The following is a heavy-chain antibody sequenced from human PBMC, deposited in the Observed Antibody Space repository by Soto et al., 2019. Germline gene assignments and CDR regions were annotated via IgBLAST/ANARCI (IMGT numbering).Heavy chain of an antibody. Sequence: EVQLVESGGGLVKPGGSLRLSCAASGFTFSSYSMNWVRQAPGKGLEWVSSISSSSSYIYYADSVKGRFTISRDNAKNSLYLQMNSLRAEDMAVYYCARDRLARYCSGGSCYSRWGQGTLVTVSS. D-gene: IGHD2-15*01. CDR2: ISSSSSYI. CDR3: ARDRLARYCSGGSCYSR. CDR1: GFTFSSYS. J-gene: IGHJ4*02. V-gene: IGHV3-21*01.